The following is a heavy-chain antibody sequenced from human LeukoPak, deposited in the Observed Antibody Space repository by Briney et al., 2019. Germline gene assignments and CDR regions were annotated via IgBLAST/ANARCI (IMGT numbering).Heavy chain of an antibody. D-gene: IGHD1-14*01. V-gene: IGHV4-59*01. CDR1: GGSISGYY. CDR3: ARAEDSGWFDP. J-gene: IGHJ5*02. CDR2: IYYSGST. Sequence: SETLSLTCTVSGGSISGYYWSWIRQPPGKGLEWIGYIYYSGSTNYNPSLKGRVTISVDTSKNQFSLKLSSVTAADTAVYYCARAEDSGWFDPWGQGTLVTVSS.